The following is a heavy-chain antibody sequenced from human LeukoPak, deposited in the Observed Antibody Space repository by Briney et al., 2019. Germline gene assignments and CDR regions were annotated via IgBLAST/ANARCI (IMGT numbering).Heavy chain of an antibody. D-gene: IGHD6-19*01. J-gene: IGHJ4*02. CDR1: GYFISSGYY. CDR3: ARDGIAVAGEIDY. CDR2: IYHSGST. V-gene: IGHV4-38-2*02. Sequence: SETLSLTCTVSGYFISSGYYWGWIRQPPGKGLEWIGSIYHSGSTYYNPSLKSRVTISVDTSKNQFSLKLSSVTAADTAVYYCARDGIAVAGEIDYWGQGTLVTVSS.